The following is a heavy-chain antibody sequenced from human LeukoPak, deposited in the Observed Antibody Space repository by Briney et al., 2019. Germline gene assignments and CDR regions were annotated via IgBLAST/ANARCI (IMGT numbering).Heavy chain of an antibody. CDR2: T. D-gene: IGHD4-23*01. Sequence: TNYNPSLKSRVTISVDTSKNQFSLKLSSVTAADTAVYYCARGLATVGNYWGQGTLVTVSS. V-gene: IGHV4-34*01. J-gene: IGHJ4*02. CDR3: ARGLATVGNY.